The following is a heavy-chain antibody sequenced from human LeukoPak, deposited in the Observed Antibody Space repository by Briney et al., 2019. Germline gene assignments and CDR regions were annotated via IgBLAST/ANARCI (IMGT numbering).Heavy chain of an antibody. CDR3: ARYSGSYLALVDNWFDP. V-gene: IGHV3-11*04. J-gene: IGHJ5*02. D-gene: IGHD1-26*01. CDR2: ISSSGSTI. CDR1: GFTFSDYY. Sequence: MAGGSLRLSCAASGFTFSDYYMSWIRQAPGKGLEWVSYISSSGSTIYYADSVKGRFTISRDNAKNSLYLQMNSLRAEDTAVYYCARYSGSYLALVDNWFDPWGQGTLVTVSS.